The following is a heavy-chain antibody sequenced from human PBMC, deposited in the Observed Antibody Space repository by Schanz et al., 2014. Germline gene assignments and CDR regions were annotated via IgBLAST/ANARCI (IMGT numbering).Heavy chain of an antibody. CDR2: ISAFDDKT. CDR1: GYSFTTYG. J-gene: IGHJ3*01. D-gene: IGHD3-9*01. V-gene: IGHV1-18*01. Sequence: QVQLVQSAPEVKKPGASVKVSCKASGYSFTTYGLNWVRQAPGQGPEWMGWISAFDDKTDYAQNFQGRLIMTTDTSTTTVYMELRGLRSADTAVYYCARETTIITGGAFDVWGQGTMVTVSS. CDR3: ARETTIITGGAFDV.